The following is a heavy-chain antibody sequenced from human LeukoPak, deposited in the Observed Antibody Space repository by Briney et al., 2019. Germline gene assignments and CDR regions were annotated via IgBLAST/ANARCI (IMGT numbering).Heavy chain of an antibody. CDR3: AKDRGRGYDSSWDFDY. D-gene: IGHD6-13*01. Sequence: AGGSLRLSCAASGFTISNYAMSWVRQAPGKGLEWVSSISGGGGSTYYADSVKGRLTISRDTSKNTLYLQMSSLRVEDTAVYYCAKDRGRGYDSSWDFDYWGQGTLVTVSS. J-gene: IGHJ4*02. CDR2: ISGGGGST. CDR1: GFTISNYA. V-gene: IGHV3-23*01.